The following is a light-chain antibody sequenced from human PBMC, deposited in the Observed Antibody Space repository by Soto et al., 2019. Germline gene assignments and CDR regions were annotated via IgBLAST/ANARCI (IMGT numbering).Light chain of an antibody. CDR3: AAWDDSLNGRV. CDR1: SSNIGSNT. Sequence: QSVLTQPPSASGTPGQRGTISCSGSSSNIGSNTVNWYQQLPGTAPKLLIYSNNQRPSGVPDRFSGSKSGTSASLAISGLQSEDEADYCCAAWDDSLNGRVFGGGTKLTVL. CDR2: SNN. V-gene: IGLV1-44*01. J-gene: IGLJ3*02.